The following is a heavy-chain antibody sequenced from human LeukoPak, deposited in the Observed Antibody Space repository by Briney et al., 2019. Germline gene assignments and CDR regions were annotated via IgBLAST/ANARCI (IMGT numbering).Heavy chain of an antibody. V-gene: IGHV1-46*01. CDR1: GYTFTNYY. CDR2: INPSGGYT. D-gene: IGHD3-22*01. CDR3: ARGLHLRYYDRSGYFDY. Sequence: GASVKVSCKASGYTFTNYYMHWVRQAPGQGLEWMGLINPSGGYTNYAQKSQGGVTMTRDTSTSTVYMELSSLRSEDTAVYYCARGLHLRYYDRSGYFDYWGQGTLVTVSS. J-gene: IGHJ4*02.